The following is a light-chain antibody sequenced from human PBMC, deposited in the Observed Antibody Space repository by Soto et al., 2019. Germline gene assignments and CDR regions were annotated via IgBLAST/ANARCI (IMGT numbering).Light chain of an antibody. Sequence: DIPITQSPSTLSASVGDRVTITCRASQSISSWLAWYQQKPGKAPKLLIYDASSLESGVPSRFSGSGSGTEFTLTISSLQPDDFATYYCQQYNSYSPAFGQGTRLEIK. CDR2: DAS. CDR3: QQYNSYSPA. J-gene: IGKJ5*01. V-gene: IGKV1-5*01. CDR1: QSISSW.